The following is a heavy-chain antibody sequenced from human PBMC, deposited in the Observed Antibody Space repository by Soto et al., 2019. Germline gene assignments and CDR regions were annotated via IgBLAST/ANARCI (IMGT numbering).Heavy chain of an antibody. CDR2: ISAYNGNT. V-gene: IGHV1-18*01. Sequence: ASVKVSCKASGYTFTSYGISWVRQAPGQGLEWMGWISAYNGNTNYAQKLQGRVTMTTDTSTSTAYMELRSLRSDDTAVYYCAREVQVTGTKCFDYWGQGTLVTVSS. CDR1: GYTFTSYG. J-gene: IGHJ4*02. CDR3: AREVQVTGTKCFDY. D-gene: IGHD1-7*01.